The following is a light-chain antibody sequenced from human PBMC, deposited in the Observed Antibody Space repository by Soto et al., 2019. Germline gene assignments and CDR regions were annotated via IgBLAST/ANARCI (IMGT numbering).Light chain of an antibody. Sequence: QSVLTQPASVSGSPGQSITISCTGTSSDVGAYNYDSWYQQYPGEAPKVIIYDVSHRPAGVSNRFSGSKFGNTASLTISCLQTQDEADYYCSSYTSATTYVFGTGTKVTVL. CDR3: SSYTSATTYV. CDR2: DVS. CDR1: SSDVGAYNY. J-gene: IGLJ1*01. V-gene: IGLV2-14*01.